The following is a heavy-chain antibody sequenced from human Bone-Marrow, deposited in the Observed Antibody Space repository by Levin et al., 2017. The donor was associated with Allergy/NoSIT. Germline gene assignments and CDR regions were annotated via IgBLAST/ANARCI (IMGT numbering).Heavy chain of an antibody. CDR1: GFIFGDFG. V-gene: IGHV3-33*03. CDR2: SWYDGSKN. CDR3: AKGPIEVAGRVLDF. Sequence: PGGSLRLSCVGSGFIFGDFGLHWVRQRPGKGLEWVAISWYDGSKNYYVDSVRGRFTISRDDFKNMVFLQMDSLTVEDTAVYYCAKGPIEVAGRVLDFWGQGTLVTVSS. J-gene: IGHJ4*02. D-gene: IGHD2-21*01.